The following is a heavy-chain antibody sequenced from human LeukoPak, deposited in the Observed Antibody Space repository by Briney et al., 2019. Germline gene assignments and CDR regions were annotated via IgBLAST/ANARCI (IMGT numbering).Heavy chain of an antibody. V-gene: IGHV3-64*01. D-gene: IGHD4-11*01. CDR3: ARSVNYYYGMDV. CDR2: INNNGGST. CDR1: GFTFSSYA. J-gene: IGHJ6*02. Sequence: GGPLRLSCAASGFTFSSYAMHWVRQAPGKGLEYVSAINNNGGSTYYANSVKGRFTISRDNSKNTLYLQMGSLRAEDMAVYYCARSVNYYYGMDVWGQGTTVTVSS.